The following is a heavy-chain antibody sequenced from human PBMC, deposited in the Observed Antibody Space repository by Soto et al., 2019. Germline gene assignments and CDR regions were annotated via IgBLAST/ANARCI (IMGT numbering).Heavy chain of an antibody. CDR1: GFTFSSYA. V-gene: IGHV3-64D*06. CDR2: ISTNGGST. J-gene: IGHJ4*02. Sequence: HPSGSLRLSCSASGFTFSSYAMHWVRQAPGKGLEYVSSISTNGGSTHYADSVKGRFTISRDNSKNTQYLQMSSLRADDTAVYYRVKGEYYYDSSGYYPFDYWGQGT. CDR3: VKGEYYYDSSGYYPFDY. D-gene: IGHD3-22*01.